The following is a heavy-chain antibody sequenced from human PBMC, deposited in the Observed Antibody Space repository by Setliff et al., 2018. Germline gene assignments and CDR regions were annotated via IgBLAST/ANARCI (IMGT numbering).Heavy chain of an antibody. J-gene: IGHJ4*02. D-gene: IGHD2-21*01. V-gene: IGHV1-18*01. CDR1: GYTFTSYG. CDR2: ISAYNGNT. Sequence: ASVKVSCKASGYTFTSYGISWVRQAPGQGLEWMGWISAYNGNTNYAQKLQGRVTMTTDTSTSTAYMELRSLRSDDTAVYYCVRSAVYCASDCYPRYFDSWGQGTLVTVSS. CDR3: VRSAVYCASDCYPRYFDS.